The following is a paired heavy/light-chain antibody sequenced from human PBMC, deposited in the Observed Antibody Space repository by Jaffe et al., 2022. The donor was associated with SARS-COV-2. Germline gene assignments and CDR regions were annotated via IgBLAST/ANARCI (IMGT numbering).Heavy chain of an antibody. CDR1: GFTFRSYA. J-gene: IGHJ4*02. V-gene: IGHV3-30*04. Sequence: QVQLVESGGGVVQPGRSLRLSCAASGFTFRSYAMHWVRQAPGKGLEWVAAISYDGRNKYHADSVKGRFTISRDDSKNTLHLQMNSLRTEDTAVYFCASAGIAVGDYWGQGTLVTVSS. D-gene: IGHD6-19*01. CDR3: ASAGIAVGDY. CDR2: ISYDGRNK.
Light chain of an antibody. V-gene: IGLV1-51*01. J-gene: IGLJ3*02. Sequence: QSVLTQPPSVSAAPGQKVTISCSGSSSNIGNNYVSWYQHLPGTAPKLLIYDNNKRPSGIPDRFSGSKSGTSATLGITGLQTGDEADFYCGIWDSSLSAGVFGGGTKLTVL. CDR3: GIWDSSLSAGV. CDR1: SSNIGNNY. CDR2: DNN.